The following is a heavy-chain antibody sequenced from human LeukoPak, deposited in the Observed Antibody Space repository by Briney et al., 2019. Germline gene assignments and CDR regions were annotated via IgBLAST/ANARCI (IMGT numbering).Heavy chain of an antibody. V-gene: IGHV1-18*01. CDR3: ARDRQWELTQGHDAFDI. D-gene: IGHD1-26*01. CDR1: GYTFTSYG. J-gene: IGHJ3*02. Sequence: ASVKVSCKASGYTFTSYGISWVRQAPGQGLEWMGWISAYNGNTNYAQKLQGRVTMTTDTSTSTAYMELGSLRSDDTAVYYCARDRQWELTQGHDAFDIWGQGTMVTVSS. CDR2: ISAYNGNT.